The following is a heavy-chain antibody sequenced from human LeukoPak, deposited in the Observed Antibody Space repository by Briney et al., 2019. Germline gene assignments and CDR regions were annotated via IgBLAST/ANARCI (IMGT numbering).Heavy chain of an antibody. D-gene: IGHD3-10*01. V-gene: IGHV4-39*01. CDR1: GGPISSSSFY. Sequence: KASETLSLTCTVSGGPISSSSFYWAWIRQPPGKGLEWIASINYSGTTYYNPSLKSRVSISVDTSKNQFSLKLSSVTAADTVVYYCARRGAGLNWFDPWGQGTLVTVSS. J-gene: IGHJ5*02. CDR3: ARRGAGLNWFDP. CDR2: INYSGTT.